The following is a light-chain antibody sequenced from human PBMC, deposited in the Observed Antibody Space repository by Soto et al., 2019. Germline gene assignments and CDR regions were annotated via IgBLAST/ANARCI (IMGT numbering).Light chain of an antibody. Sequence: QCVLTQPPSVSAAPVQKVTISCSGSSSNIGNNYVSWYQQLPGTAPKLLIYENNKRPSGIPDRFSGSKSGTSATLGITGLQTGDEADYYCGAWDSSLSAVVFGGGTQLTVL. J-gene: IGLJ2*01. CDR2: ENN. CDR3: GAWDSSLSAVV. V-gene: IGLV1-51*02. CDR1: SSNIGNNY.